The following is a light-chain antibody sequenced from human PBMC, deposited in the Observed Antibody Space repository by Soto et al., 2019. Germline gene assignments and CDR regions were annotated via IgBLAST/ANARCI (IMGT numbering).Light chain of an antibody. CDR3: SSYAGSNNFV. CDR1: SSDVGGYNY. Sequence: QSALTQPPSASGSPAQSVTISCTGTSSDVGGYNYVSWYQQHPGKAPKLMIYEVSKRPSGVPDRFSGSKSGNTASLTVSGLQADDEADYYCSSYAGSNNFVFGTGTKVTVL. CDR2: EVS. V-gene: IGLV2-8*01. J-gene: IGLJ1*01.